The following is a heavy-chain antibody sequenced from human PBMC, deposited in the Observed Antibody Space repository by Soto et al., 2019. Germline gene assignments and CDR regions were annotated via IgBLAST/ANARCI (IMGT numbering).Heavy chain of an antibody. Sequence: SVKVSCKASGGTFSSYAISWVRQAPGQGLEWMGGIIPIFGTANYAQKFQGRVTITADKSTSTAYMELGSLRSEDTAVYYCARGSDGWFRRGSGGRYGMDVWGQGTTVTVSS. CDR3: ARGSDGWFRRGSGGRYGMDV. J-gene: IGHJ6*02. CDR2: IIPIFGTA. CDR1: GGTFSSYA. V-gene: IGHV1-69*06. D-gene: IGHD3-10*01.